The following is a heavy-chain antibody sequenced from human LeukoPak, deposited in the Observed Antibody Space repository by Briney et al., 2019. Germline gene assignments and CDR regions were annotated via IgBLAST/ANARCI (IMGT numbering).Heavy chain of an antibody. D-gene: IGHD2-21*02. V-gene: IGHV3-30*18. Sequence: GGSLRLSCAASGFTFSSYGMHWVRQAPGKGLEWVAVISYDGSNKYYADPVKGRFTISRDNSKNTLYLQMNSLRAEDTAVYYCAKDIVVVTAIDLYYYYYGMDVWGQGTTVTVSS. CDR2: ISYDGSNK. CDR1: GFTFSSYG. CDR3: AKDIVVVTAIDLYYYYYGMDV. J-gene: IGHJ6*02.